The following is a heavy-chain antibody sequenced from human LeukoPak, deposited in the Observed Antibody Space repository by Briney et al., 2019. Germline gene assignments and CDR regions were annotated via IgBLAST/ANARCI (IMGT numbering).Heavy chain of an antibody. CDR3: AKAWAQQLVHDAFDI. Sequence: GRSLRLSCAASGFTFDDYAMHWVRQAPGKGLEWVSAISGSGGSTYYADSVKGRFTISRDNSKNTLYLQMDSLRAEDTAVYYCAKAWAQQLVHDAFDIWGQGTMVTVSS. CDR1: GFTFDDYA. D-gene: IGHD6-13*01. CDR2: ISGSGGST. J-gene: IGHJ3*02. V-gene: IGHV3-23*01.